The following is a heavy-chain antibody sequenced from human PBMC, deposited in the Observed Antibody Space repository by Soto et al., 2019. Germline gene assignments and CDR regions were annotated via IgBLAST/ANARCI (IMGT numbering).Heavy chain of an antibody. CDR2: IGTAGDT. CDR1: GFSLSNYD. V-gene: IGHV3-13*01. D-gene: IGHD4-17*01. CDR3: ARGMDYGRAFDI. Sequence: ERALRVSCVASGFSLSNYDIHWVRQRTGEGLEWVSAIGTAGDTYYPDSVKGRFTVSRDNAKNSLYLLMNSLTAGDTAVYYCARGMDYGRAFDICGQGTMVTVSS. J-gene: IGHJ3*02.